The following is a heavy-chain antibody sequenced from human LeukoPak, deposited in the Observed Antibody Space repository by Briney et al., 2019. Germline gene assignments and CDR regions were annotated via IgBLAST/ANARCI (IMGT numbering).Heavy chain of an antibody. Sequence: ASVKVSCKASGYTFTNYGVSWVRQAPGQGLERMGWISAYNGNTNYAQNLQGRVTMTTDTSTSTAYMELRSLRSDDTAIYYCARDDYGDSHYYYYYGMDVWGQGTTVTVSS. V-gene: IGHV1-18*01. CDR2: ISAYNGNT. J-gene: IGHJ6*02. D-gene: IGHD4-17*01. CDR3: ARDDYGDSHYYYYYGMDV. CDR1: GYTFTNYG.